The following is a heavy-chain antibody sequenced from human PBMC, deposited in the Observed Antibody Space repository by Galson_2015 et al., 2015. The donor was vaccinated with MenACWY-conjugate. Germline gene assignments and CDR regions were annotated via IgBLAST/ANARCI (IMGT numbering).Heavy chain of an antibody. J-gene: IGHJ6*03. CDR1: GFSFSSYG. V-gene: IGHV3-7*03. Sequence: SLRLSCAASGFSFSSYGMSWVRQAPGKGLEWVAYVRQDEGEKNYVDSVKGRLTISRDNAKKSLYLQMKSLRGEDTAIYYCARARDYSFPFIDVWGKGTTVTVSS. CDR2: VRQDEGEK. CDR3: ARARDYSFPFIDV.